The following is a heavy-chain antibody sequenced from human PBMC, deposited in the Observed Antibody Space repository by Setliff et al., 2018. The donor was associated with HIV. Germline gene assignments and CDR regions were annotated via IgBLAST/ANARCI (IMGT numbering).Heavy chain of an antibody. V-gene: IGHV4-31*03. CDR2: IFYKGST. CDR1: GDSIGSSSYY. CDR3: ARHQDLNYYDSSSFDY. J-gene: IGHJ4*02. Sequence: KTSETLSLTCTVSGDSIGSSSYYWAWIRHYPGKGLEWIGYIFYKGSTFYNPSLKSRVTISVDTSKNQFSLKLSSVTAADTAVYFCARHQDLNYYDSSSFDYWGQGTLVTVSS. D-gene: IGHD3-22*01.